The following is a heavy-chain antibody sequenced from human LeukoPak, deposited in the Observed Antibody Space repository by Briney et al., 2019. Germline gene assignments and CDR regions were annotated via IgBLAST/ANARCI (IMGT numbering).Heavy chain of an antibody. Sequence: ASVKVSCKASGYTFTSYGISWVRQAPGQGLEWMGWISAYNGNTNYAQKLQGRVTMTTDTSTSTAYMELRSLRSDDTAVYYCARDDVASDSSGYYGTDYWGQGTLVTVSS. CDR2: ISAYNGNT. CDR1: GYTFTSYG. CDR3: ARDDVASDSSGYYGTDY. J-gene: IGHJ4*02. V-gene: IGHV1-18*01. D-gene: IGHD3-22*01.